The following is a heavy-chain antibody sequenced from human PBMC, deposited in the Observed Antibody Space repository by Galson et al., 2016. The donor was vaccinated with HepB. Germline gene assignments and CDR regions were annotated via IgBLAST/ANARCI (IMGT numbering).Heavy chain of an antibody. CDR1: GFNFSNYA. V-gene: IGHV3-23*01. CDR2: ISGGSDST. CDR3: AKAATDY. J-gene: IGHJ4*02. Sequence: SLRLSCAASGFNFSNYAMSWVRQPPGKGLEWISDISGGSDSTYYADSMKGRFTISRDNSKNTLYLQMNSLRADDTALYYCAKAATDYWGQGTLVTVSS.